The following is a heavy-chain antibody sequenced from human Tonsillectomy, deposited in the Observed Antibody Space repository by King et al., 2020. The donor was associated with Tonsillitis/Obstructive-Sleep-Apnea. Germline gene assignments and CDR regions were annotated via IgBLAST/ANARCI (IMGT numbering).Heavy chain of an antibody. J-gene: IGHJ4*02. CDR2: ISYDGSNK. Sequence: VQLVESGGGVVQPGRSLRLSCAASGFTFSSYGMHWVRRAPGKGLEWVAVISYDGSNKYYADSVKGRFTISRDNSKNTLYLQMNSLRAEDTAVYYCAKGGGGGWYFDYWGQGTLVTVSS. D-gene: IGHD6-19*01. CDR3: AKGGGGGWYFDY. CDR1: GFTFSSYG. V-gene: IGHV3-30*18.